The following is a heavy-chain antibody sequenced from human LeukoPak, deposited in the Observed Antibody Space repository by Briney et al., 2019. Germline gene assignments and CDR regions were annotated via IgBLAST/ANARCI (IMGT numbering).Heavy chain of an antibody. CDR1: SGSISSYY. Sequence: SETLSLTCTVSSGSISSYYWSWIRQPPGKGLEWIGYIYYSGSTNYNPSLKSRVTISVDTSKNQFSLKLSSVTAADTAVYYCARGRPRSGYYPFDYWGQGTLVTVSS. CDR2: IYYSGST. CDR3: ARGRPRSGYYPFDY. D-gene: IGHD3-3*01. V-gene: IGHV4-59*01. J-gene: IGHJ4*02.